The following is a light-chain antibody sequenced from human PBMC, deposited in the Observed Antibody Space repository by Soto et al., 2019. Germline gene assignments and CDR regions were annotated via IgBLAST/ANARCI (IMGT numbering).Light chain of an antibody. CDR3: LSHTTSRTYV. V-gene: IGLV2-14*03. J-gene: IGLJ1*01. Sequence: LTQPASVSGSPGQSITISCSGTSSDIGAYEYVSWYQQHPGKPPKLMIYNVNNRPSGVSYRFSGSKSGNTASLTISRLQPEDEADYYCLSHTTSRTYVFGPGTKVTVL. CDR2: NVN. CDR1: SSDIGAYEY.